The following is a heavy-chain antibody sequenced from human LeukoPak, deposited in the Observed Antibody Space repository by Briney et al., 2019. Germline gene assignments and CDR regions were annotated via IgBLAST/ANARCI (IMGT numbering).Heavy chain of an antibody. Sequence: GASVKVSCKASGGTFSSYAISWVRQAPGQGREWMGRIIPIFGTANYAQKFQGRVTITTDESTSTAYMELSSLRSEDTAVYYCARRGVAVAGTEDAFGIWGQGTMVTVSS. V-gene: IGHV1-69*05. CDR2: IIPIFGTA. CDR3: ARRGVAVAGTEDAFGI. CDR1: GGTFSSYA. D-gene: IGHD6-19*01. J-gene: IGHJ3*02.